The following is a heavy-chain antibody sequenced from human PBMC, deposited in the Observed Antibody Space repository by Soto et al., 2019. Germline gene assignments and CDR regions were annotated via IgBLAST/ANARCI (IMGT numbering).Heavy chain of an antibody. Sequence: QVQLVQSGAEVKTPGSSLKVSCKVSGSRFSNYVISWVRQAPGHGLEWLGRIIPIFNSTKYAQNFQGRFTITADKSTCTASLELSSLRSDDTAVYYCAREGRGKKAGYNGLVSLGYWGQGTLVTVSS. CDR1: GSRFSNYV. V-gene: IGHV1-69*06. CDR2: IIPIFNST. J-gene: IGHJ4*02. CDR3: AREGRGKKAGYNGLVSLGY. D-gene: IGHD2-2*02.